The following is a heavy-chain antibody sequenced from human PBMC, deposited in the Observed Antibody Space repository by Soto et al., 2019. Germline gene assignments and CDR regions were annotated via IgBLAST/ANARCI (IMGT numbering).Heavy chain of an antibody. Sequence: QVQLVESGGGLVKPGGSLRLSCAASGFTFSDYYMSWIRQAPGKGLEWVSYISSSGSTIYYADSVKGRFTISRDNAKNSLYLQMNSLRGEDTAVYYCARQKAWTGEWLSLYAPGMDVWGQGTTVTVSS. CDR3: ARQKAWTGEWLSLYAPGMDV. CDR1: GFTFSDYY. CDR2: ISSSGSTI. D-gene: IGHD3-22*01. V-gene: IGHV3-11*01. J-gene: IGHJ6*02.